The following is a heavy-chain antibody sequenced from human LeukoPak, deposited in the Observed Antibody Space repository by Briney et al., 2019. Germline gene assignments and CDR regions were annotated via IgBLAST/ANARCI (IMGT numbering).Heavy chain of an antibody. Sequence: GGSLRLSCAASGFTFGDYAMSWVRQAPGKGLEWVSGITSNGGSIAYADSVKGRFTISRDDAKNSLYLQMNSLRAENTALYYCARDQPSYYYDSSGYYSDYWGQGTLVTVSS. J-gene: IGHJ4*02. CDR3: ARDQPSYYYDSSGYYSDY. CDR2: ITSNGGSI. CDR1: GFTFGDYA. V-gene: IGHV3-20*04. D-gene: IGHD3-22*01.